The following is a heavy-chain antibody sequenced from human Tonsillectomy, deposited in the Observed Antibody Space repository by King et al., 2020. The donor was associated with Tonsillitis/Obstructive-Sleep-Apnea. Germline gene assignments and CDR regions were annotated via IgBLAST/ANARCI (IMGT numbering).Heavy chain of an antibody. D-gene: IGHD3-9*01. CDR3: ARDVDYAFDI. CDR2: ISSSSTM. CDR1: GFIFSSYS. V-gene: IGHV3-48*02. J-gene: IGHJ3*02. Sequence: DVQLVESGGGLVQPGGSLRLSCAASGFIFSSYSMNWVRQAPGRGREWVSYISSSSTMYYADSVKGRFPISRDNAKNSLYLQMNSLRDGDTAVYYCARDVDYAFDIWGQGTMVTVSS.